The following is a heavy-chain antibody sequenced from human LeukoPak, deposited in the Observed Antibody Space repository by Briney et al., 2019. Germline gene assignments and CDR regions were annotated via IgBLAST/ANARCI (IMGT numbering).Heavy chain of an antibody. CDR3: ARDFDMGITPGDDFDF. D-gene: IGHD3-9*01. Sequence: GGSLRLSCATSGFSFSKYWMHWVRQTPGEGLVWVSRIKEDGTYTSYADSVKGRFTISRDNARNTVFLQMNSLRAEDTAVYYCARDFDMGITPGDDFDFWGQGTLVTVSS. V-gene: IGHV3-74*01. CDR2: IKEDGTYT. J-gene: IGHJ4*02. CDR1: GFSFSKYW.